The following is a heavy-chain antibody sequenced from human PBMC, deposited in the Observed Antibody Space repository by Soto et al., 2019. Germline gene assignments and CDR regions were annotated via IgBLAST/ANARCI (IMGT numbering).Heavy chain of an antibody. CDR2: IGHSGST. J-gene: IGHJ4*02. V-gene: IGHV4-34*01. D-gene: IGHD3-10*01. CDR1: GGAFSGYF. Sequence: PSETLSLTCGVFGGAFSGYFWSWGRQPPGRGLDWIGEIGHSGSTNYNPSLKSRVTISIDTSKNQFSLKLSSVTAADTAVYYCARGRHFYGIDYWGQGALVTVSS. CDR3: ARGRHFYGIDY.